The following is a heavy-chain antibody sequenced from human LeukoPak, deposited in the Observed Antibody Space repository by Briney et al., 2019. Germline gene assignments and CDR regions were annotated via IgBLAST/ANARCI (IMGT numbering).Heavy chain of an antibody. CDR1: GGTFSSYA. CDR2: IIPIFGTA. Sequence: SVTVSCKASGGTFSSYAISWVRQAPGQGLEWMGGIIPIFGTANYAQKFQGRVTITTDESTSTAYMELSSLRSEDTAVYYCASSDCSSTSCYYNWFDPWGQGTLVTVSS. D-gene: IGHD2-2*01. CDR3: ASSDCSSTSCYYNWFDP. V-gene: IGHV1-69*05. J-gene: IGHJ5*02.